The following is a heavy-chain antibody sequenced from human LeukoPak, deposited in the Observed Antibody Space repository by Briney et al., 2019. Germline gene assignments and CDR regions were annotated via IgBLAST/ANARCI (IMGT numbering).Heavy chain of an antibody. V-gene: IGHV1-18*01. Sequence: ASVKVSCKASGYTFNIYSISWLRQAPGQGLEWMGWISAYNGNTNYAQKLQGRVTMTTDTSTSTAYMELRSLRSDDTAVYYCARRSPTADAFDIWGQGTLVTVSS. CDR2: ISAYNGNT. J-gene: IGHJ3*02. CDR3: ARRSPTADAFDI. D-gene: IGHD4-11*01. CDR1: GYTFNIYS.